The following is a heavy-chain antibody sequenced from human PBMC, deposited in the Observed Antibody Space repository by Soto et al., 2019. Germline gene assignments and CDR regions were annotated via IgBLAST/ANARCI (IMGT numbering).Heavy chain of an antibody. Sequence: EVQLVESGGGLAQPGGSLRLSCAASGFAFSGYWMHWARQVPGEGLVWVSRVNSDGRRTSYADSVKGRFSISRDNGKSTLYLQMDSLRAEDTAVYYCGRDRGYSGFDYWAQGTLVTVST. V-gene: IGHV3-74*01. CDR2: VNSDGRRT. CDR3: GRDRGYSGFDY. CDR1: GFAFSGYW. D-gene: IGHD5-12*01. J-gene: IGHJ4*02.